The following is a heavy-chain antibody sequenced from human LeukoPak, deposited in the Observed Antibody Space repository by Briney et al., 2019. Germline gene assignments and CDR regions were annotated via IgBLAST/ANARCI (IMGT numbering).Heavy chain of an antibody. CDR3: AKDSGSYYTRSSLDY. J-gene: IGHJ4*02. V-gene: IGHV3-23*01. D-gene: IGHD1-26*01. CDR2: ISGSGGST. Sequence: GGSLRLSXAASGFTFSSYAMNWVRQAPGKGMEWVSCISGSGGSTYYADSVKGRFTISRDNSKNTLYLQMNSLRAEDTAVYYCAKDSGSYYTRSSLDYWGQGTLVTVSS. CDR1: GFTFSSYA.